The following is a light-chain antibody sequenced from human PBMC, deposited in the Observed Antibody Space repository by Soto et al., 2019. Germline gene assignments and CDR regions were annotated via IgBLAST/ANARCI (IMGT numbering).Light chain of an antibody. CDR2: GAS. J-gene: IGKJ3*01. Sequence: EIVLTQSPGTLSLSPGERATLSCRASQSVSSCYLAWYQQKPGQAPRLLIYGASSRATGIPDRFSGSGSGTDFTLTISILEPEDFAVYYCQQYGSSPAITFGPGTKVDIK. CDR3: QQYGSSPAIT. V-gene: IGKV3-20*01. CDR1: QSVSSCY.